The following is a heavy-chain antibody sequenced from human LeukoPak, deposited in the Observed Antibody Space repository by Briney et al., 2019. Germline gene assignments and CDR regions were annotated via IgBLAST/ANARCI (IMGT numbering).Heavy chain of an antibody. Sequence: GGSLRLSCAASGFTFSSYWMSWVRQAPGEGLEWVAKINQDGTEKAYVDSVRGRFTISRDSARNSLYLQMNSLRDEDTAVYYCARDETGVGSGGIDFWGQGTLVTVSS. J-gene: IGHJ4*02. CDR3: ARDETGVGSGGIDF. CDR2: INQDGTEK. D-gene: IGHD2-8*02. V-gene: IGHV3-7*01. CDR1: GFTFSSYW.